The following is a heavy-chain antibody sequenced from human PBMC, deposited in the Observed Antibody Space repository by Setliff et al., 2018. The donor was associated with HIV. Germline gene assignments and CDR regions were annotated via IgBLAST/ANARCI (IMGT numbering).Heavy chain of an antibody. CDR1: GGTFSSYA. D-gene: IGHD4-4*01. CDR3: ARPAADAAYSRNYHFYMDL. Sequence: SVKVSCKASGGTFSSYAISWVRHVPGQGLEWMGGVVPMFGTKTYAQKFQGRLMFTTDDSTTTIYVELKNLRSEDTATYYCARPAADAAYSRNYHFYMDLWAKGTPVTVS. J-gene: IGHJ6*03. CDR2: VVPMFGTK. V-gene: IGHV1-69*05.